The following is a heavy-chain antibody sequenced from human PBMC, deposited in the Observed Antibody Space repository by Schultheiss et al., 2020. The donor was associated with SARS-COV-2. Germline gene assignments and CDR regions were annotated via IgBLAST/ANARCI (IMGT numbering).Heavy chain of an antibody. D-gene: IGHD3-3*01. CDR1: GGSISSYY. Sequence: SQTLSLTCTVSGGSISSYYWSWIRQPPGKGLEWIGSIYHSGSTYYNPSLKSRVTISVDTSKSQFSLKLSSVTAADTAVYYCARDGGTYYDFWSGYYISRNYYMDVWGKGTTVTVSS. V-gene: IGHV4-59*01. J-gene: IGHJ6*03. CDR3: ARDGGTYYDFWSGYYISRNYYMDV. CDR2: IYHSGST.